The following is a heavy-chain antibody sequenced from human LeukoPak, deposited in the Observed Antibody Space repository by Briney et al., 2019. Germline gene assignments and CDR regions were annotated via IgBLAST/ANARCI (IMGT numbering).Heavy chain of an antibody. D-gene: IGHD6-19*01. CDR3: AGNGGWNYFDY. V-gene: IGHV3-64*04. Sequence: GGSLRLSCSASGFSFSTYAMHWVRQAPGKGLEYVSGISSNGGNTYYADSVKGRLTISRDNSKNTLYLQMNSLRAEDTAVYYCAGNGGWNYFDYWGQGTLVTVSS. CDR2: ISSNGGNT. J-gene: IGHJ4*02. CDR1: GFSFSTYA.